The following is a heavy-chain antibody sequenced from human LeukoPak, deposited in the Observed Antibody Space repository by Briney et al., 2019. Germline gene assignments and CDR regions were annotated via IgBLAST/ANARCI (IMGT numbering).Heavy chain of an antibody. D-gene: IGHD3-22*01. V-gene: IGHV3-33*01. CDR1: GFTFSSYG. CDR3: AREWYDGSGYYPLDY. CDR2: IWYDGSNK. Sequence: GGSLRLSCAASGFTFSSYGMHWVRQAPGKGLEWVAVIWYDGSNKYYADSVKGRFTISRDNSKNTLYLQMNSLRAEDTAVYYCAREWYDGSGYYPLDYWGQGTLVTVSS. J-gene: IGHJ4*02.